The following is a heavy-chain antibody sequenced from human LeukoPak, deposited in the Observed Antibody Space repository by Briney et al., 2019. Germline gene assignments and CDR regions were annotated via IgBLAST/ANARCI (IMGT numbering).Heavy chain of an antibody. CDR3: ARDNGVASTYSYYGMDV. Sequence: PGGSLRLSCAASGFTFSSYSMNWVRQAPGKGLEWVSTISSSSSHIYYADSVKGRFTISRDNAKNSLFLQMNSLRAEDTAVYYCARDNGVASTYSYYGMDVWGQGTTVTVSS. CDR1: GFTFSSYS. J-gene: IGHJ6*02. CDR2: ISSSSSHI. D-gene: IGHD5-12*01. V-gene: IGHV3-21*01.